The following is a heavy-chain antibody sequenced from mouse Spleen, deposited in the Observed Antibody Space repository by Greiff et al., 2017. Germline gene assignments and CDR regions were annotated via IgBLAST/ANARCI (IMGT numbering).Heavy chain of an antibody. J-gene: IGHJ4*01. CDR2: ISSGSSTI. V-gene: IGHV5-17*01. CDR1: GFTFSDYG. Sequence: DVMLVESGGGLVKPGGSLKLSCAASGFTFSDYGMHWVRQAPEKGLEWVAYISSGSSTIYYADTVKGRFTISRDNAKNTLFLQMTSLRSEDTAMYYCARGGYYTYYAMDYWGQGTSVTVSS. CDR3: ARGGYYTYYAMDY. D-gene: IGHD2-12*01.